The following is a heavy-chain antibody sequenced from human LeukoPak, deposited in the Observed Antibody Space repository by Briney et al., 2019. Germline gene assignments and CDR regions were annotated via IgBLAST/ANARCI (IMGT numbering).Heavy chain of an antibody. D-gene: IGHD2-15*01. V-gene: IGHV4-59*01. Sequence: SETLSLTCTVSGGSISYYYWSWIRQSPGKGLEWIGYIHYNGSTNYNPSLKSRVTISVDMSKNQFSLKVTSVTVADTAIYYCARKGGHFDYWGQGTLVTVSS. CDR1: GGSISYYY. J-gene: IGHJ4*02. CDR3: ARKGGHFDY. CDR2: IHYNGST.